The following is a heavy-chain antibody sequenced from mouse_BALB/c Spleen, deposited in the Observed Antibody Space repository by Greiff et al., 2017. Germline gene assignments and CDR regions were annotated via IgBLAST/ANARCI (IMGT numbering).Heavy chain of an antibody. Sequence: QVQLKQSGAELVRPGTSVKVSCKASGYAFTNYLIEWVKQRPGQGLEWIGVINPGSGGTNYNEKFKGKATLTADKSSSTAYMQLSSLTSDDSAVYFCARTTTLSRLYYFDYWGQGTTLTVSS. CDR3: ARTTTLSRLYYFDY. V-gene: IGHV1-54*01. D-gene: IGHD1-1*01. J-gene: IGHJ2*01. CDR2: INPGSGGT. CDR1: GYAFTNYL.